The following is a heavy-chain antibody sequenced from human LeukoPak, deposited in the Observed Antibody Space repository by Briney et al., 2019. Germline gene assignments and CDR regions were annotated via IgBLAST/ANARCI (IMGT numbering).Heavy chain of an antibody. CDR3: ASGWYPDVWDY. CDR1: GGSISSYY. D-gene: IGHD6-19*01. V-gene: IGHV4-59*01. Sequence: SETLSLTCTVSGGSISSYYWSWIRQPPGKGLEWIGYIYYSGSTNYNPSLRSRVTISVDTSKNQFSLKLSSVTAAGTAVYYCASGWYPDVWDYWGQGTLVTVSS. J-gene: IGHJ4*02. CDR2: IYYSGST.